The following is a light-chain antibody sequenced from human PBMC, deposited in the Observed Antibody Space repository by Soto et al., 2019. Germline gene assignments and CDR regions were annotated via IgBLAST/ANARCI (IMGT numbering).Light chain of an antibody. CDR3: QQYNNWPWT. J-gene: IGKJ1*01. CDR2: SAS. V-gene: IGKV3-15*01. CDR1: QSISDT. Sequence: EIVLTQSPGTLCLSPGERATLSCRASQSISDTLAWYQQKPGQAPRLLIYSASRRATGFPGRFSGSGSGTDFTLTISSLQSEDLAVYYCQQYNNWPWTFGQGTKVDNK.